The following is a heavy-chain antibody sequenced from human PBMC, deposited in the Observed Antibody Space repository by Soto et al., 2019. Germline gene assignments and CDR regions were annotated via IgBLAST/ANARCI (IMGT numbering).Heavy chain of an antibody. D-gene: IGHD3-16*01. CDR3: ATHGLGVSSPPYFDN. J-gene: IGHJ4*02. CDR2: FVPLFGTT. Sequence: QLVQSGSEVKKPGSSVKVSCQASGGTFSGYVVTWVRQAPGQGLEWMGEFVPLFGTTNYAQRFSGRITITAEESTRPAYMELRTLRSDDTAVYYCATHGLGVSSPPYFDNWGQGTLVTVSS. V-gene: IGHV1-69*01. CDR1: GGTFSGYV.